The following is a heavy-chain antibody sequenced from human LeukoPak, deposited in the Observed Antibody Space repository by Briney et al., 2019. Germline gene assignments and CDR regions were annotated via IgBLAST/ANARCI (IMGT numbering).Heavy chain of an antibody. CDR3: ARDGRGYYDSSGSFDY. D-gene: IGHD3-22*01. J-gene: IGHJ4*02. CDR1: GGSISSSNW. V-gene: IGHV4-4*02. Sequence: SETLSLTCAVSGGSISSSNWWSWVRQPPGKGLEWIGEIYHSGSTNYNPSLKSRVTISVDTSKNQFSLKLSSVTAADTAVYYCARDGRGYYDSSGSFDYWGQGTLVTVSS. CDR2: IYHSGST.